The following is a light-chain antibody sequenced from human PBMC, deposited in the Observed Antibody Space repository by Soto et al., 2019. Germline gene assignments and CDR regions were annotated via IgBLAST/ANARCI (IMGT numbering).Light chain of an antibody. V-gene: IGLV1-40*01. Sequence: QSVLTQPPSVSGAPGQRVTISCTGSSSNIGANYGVHWYQHLPGTAPKLLIYGYSYRPSGVPDRFSGSKSGTSASLAITGLQAEDEADYYCQSYDSSLSCVVFGGGTKLTVL. J-gene: IGLJ2*01. CDR2: GYS. CDR3: QSYDSSLSCVV. CDR1: SSNIGANYG.